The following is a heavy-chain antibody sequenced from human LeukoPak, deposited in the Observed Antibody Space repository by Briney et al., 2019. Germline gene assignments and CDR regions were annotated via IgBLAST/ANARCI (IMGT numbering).Heavy chain of an antibody. CDR1: GFTFSSYA. D-gene: IGHD6-19*01. CDR2: ISYDGSNK. CDR3: ARDLGSSGWYYFDY. J-gene: IGHJ4*01. Sequence: GGSLRLSCAASGFTFSSYAMHWVRQAPGKGLEWVAVISYDGSNKYYADSVKGRFTISRDNSKNTLYLQMNSLRAEDTAVYYCARDLGSSGWYYFDYWGQEPWSPSPQ. V-gene: IGHV3-30-3*01.